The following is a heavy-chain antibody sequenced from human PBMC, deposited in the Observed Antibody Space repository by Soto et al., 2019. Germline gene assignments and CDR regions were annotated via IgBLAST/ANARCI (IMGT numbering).Heavy chain of an antibody. CDR3: ARDARSGSGSRGYFDY. V-gene: IGHV1-18*01. D-gene: IGHD1-26*01. CDR1: GDTFTSYG. CDR2: ISAYNGKT. Sequence: QVQLVQSGAEVKKPGASVKVSCKASGDTFTSYGITWVQQAPEQGLEWMGWISAYNGKTNYAQKFQGRVTMTTDTSTSTAYMELRSLRSDDTAVYYCARDARSGSGSRGYFDYWGQGTLVTVSS. J-gene: IGHJ4*02.